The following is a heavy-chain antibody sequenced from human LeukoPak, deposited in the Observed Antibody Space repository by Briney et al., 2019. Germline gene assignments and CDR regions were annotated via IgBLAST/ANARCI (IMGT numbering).Heavy chain of an antibody. CDR1: GYTFTSYG. CDR3: ARGRGRSPSNYYDSSGYYFDY. Sequence: GASVKVSCKASGYTFTSYGISWVRQAPGQGLEWMGWISAYNGNTNYAQKLQGRVTMTTDTSTSTAYMELRSLRSDDTAVYYCARGRGRSPSNYYDSSGYYFDYWGQGTLVTVSS. D-gene: IGHD3-22*01. V-gene: IGHV1-18*01. CDR2: ISAYNGNT. J-gene: IGHJ4*02.